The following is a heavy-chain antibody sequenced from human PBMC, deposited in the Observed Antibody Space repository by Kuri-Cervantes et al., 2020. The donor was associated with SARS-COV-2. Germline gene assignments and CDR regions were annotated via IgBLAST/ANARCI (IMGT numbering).Heavy chain of an antibody. J-gene: IGHJ6*03. CDR3: ARARTGTKIDYYYYMDV. Sequence: GESLKISCAASGFTFSSYAMHWVRQAPGKGLEWVAVISYDGSNKYYADSVKGRFTISRDNSKNTLYLQMNSLRAEDTAVYYCARARTGTKIDYYYYMDVWGQGTMVTVSS. CDR2: ISYDGSNK. CDR1: GFTFSSYA. V-gene: IGHV3-30-3*01. D-gene: IGHD1-7*01.